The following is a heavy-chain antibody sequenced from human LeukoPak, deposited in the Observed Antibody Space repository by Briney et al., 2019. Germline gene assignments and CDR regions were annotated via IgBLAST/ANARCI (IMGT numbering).Heavy chain of an antibody. CDR3: AKQARGPLLYGVFDY. V-gene: IGHV3-30*02. CDR2: IRDDGGNK. J-gene: IGHJ4*02. D-gene: IGHD2-2*02. Sequence: GGSLRLSCAASGFTFSSYGMHWVRQAPGKGLEWVAFIRDDGGNKYYADSVKGRFTISRDNSKNTLYLQMNSLRPEDTAVYSCAKQARGPLLYGVFDYWGQGTLVTVSS. CDR1: GFTFSSYG.